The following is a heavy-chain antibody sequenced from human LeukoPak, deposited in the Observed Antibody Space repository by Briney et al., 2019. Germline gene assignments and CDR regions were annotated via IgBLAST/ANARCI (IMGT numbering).Heavy chain of an antibody. CDR2: INSDGSST. CDR1: GFTFSSYW. D-gene: IGHD1-1*01. CDR3: ARRATGLS. V-gene: IGHV3-74*01. Sequence: GGSLRLSCAASGFTFSSYWMHWVRQAPGKGLVWVSRINSDGSSTSYADSVKVLFSISKDNANNMLYRQMNSLRAADTAVSYCARRATGLSWRKGTLVTVSS. J-gene: IGHJ4*02.